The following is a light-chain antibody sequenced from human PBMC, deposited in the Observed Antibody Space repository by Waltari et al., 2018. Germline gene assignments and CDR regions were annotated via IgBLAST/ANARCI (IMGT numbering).Light chain of an antibody. Sequence: DIQMTQSPSSLSASVGDRVSITCRASQTVTTFLNWYQQKPGKAPQVLIFAASNLQSGVPSRCSGSGSGTEFTLTISSLQPEDFATYFCQQSYSNPWTFGQGTKVEIK. CDR3: QQSYSNPWT. CDR2: AAS. CDR1: QTVTTF. J-gene: IGKJ1*01. V-gene: IGKV1-39*01.